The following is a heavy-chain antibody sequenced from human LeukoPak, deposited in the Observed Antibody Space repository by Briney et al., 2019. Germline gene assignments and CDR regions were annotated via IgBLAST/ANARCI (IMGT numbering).Heavy chain of an antibody. CDR3: ARGAFWAFDQ. CDR1: GFTVSSSY. CDR2: VKDDGSEK. Sequence: GGSLRLSCEASGFTVSSSYMSWVRQAPGKGLGWVANVKDDGSEKHYVDAVKGRFTISRDNAKNSLYLQMSSLRSEDTAVYYCARGAFWAFDQWGQGTLVTLSS. V-gene: IGHV3-7*04. D-gene: IGHD7-27*01. J-gene: IGHJ4*02.